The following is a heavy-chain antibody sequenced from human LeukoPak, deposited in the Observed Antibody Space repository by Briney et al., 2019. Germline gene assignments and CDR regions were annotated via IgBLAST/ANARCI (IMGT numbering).Heavy chain of an antibody. V-gene: IGHV4-31*03. J-gene: IGHJ4*02. CDR1: GGSISSGGYY. CDR2: IYYSGST. CDR3: ARTYSSSSGAFDY. Sequence: TLSLTCTVSGGSISSGGYYWSWLRQHPGKGLEWIGYIYYSGSTYYNPSLKFRVTISVDTSKNQFSLKLSSVTAADTAVYYCARTYSSSSGAFDYWGQGTLVTVSS. D-gene: IGHD6-6*01.